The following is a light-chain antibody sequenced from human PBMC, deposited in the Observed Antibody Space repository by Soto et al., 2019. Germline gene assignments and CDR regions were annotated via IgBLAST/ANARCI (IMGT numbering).Light chain of an antibody. J-gene: IGKJ3*01. CDR3: QQSHRTPPLT. CDR2: ATS. CDR1: QSITRD. V-gene: IGKV1-39*01. Sequence: DIQLTQSPSSLSASVGDRVTITCRASQSITRDVNWYQQKPGKAPKLLIYATSSLHSGVPSRFSGSGSGTDFTLTISSLQPEDFATYYCQQSHRTPPLTFGPGSKVDMK.